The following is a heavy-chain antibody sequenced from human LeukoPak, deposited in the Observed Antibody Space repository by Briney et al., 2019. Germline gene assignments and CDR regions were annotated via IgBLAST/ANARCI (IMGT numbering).Heavy chain of an antibody. CDR1: GYTFTGYF. CDR3: ARDERYDSSGYPFDH. Sequence: ASVKVSCKASGYTFTGYFMHWVRQAPGQGLEWMGWINPNSGGTNYAQKFQGRVTMTRDTSISTAYMELSRLRSDDTAIYYCARDERYDSSGYPFDHWGQGTLVTVSS. J-gene: IGHJ4*02. D-gene: IGHD3-22*01. V-gene: IGHV1-2*02. CDR2: INPNSGGT.